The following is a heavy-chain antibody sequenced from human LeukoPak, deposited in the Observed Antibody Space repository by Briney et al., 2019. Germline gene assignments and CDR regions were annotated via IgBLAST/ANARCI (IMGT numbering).Heavy chain of an antibody. CDR3: AKDQMRADDFWNHYITYNWFVT. J-gene: IGHJ5*02. V-gene: IGHV1-2*02. Sequence: GASVKVSCKASGYIFTDHYLHWVRQAPGQGLEWMGWINPKSGATKYFQRFQGRVKMTRDTSDSTAYMELSRLRSDDTAVYYCAKDQMRADDFWNHYITYNWFVTWGQGTLVTVSS. CDR2: INPKSGAT. D-gene: IGHD3-3*01. CDR1: GYIFTDHY.